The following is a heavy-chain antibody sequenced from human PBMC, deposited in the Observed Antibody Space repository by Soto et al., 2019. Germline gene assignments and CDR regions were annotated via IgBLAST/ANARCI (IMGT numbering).Heavy chain of an antibody. CDR1: GGTFSSYA. CDR2: IIPIFGTA. J-gene: IGHJ6*02. D-gene: IGHD2-2*01. CDR3: ARVRVDCSSTSCKNPYYYYGMDV. Sequence: SVKVSCKASGGTFSSYAISWVRQAPGQGLEWMGGIIPIFGTANYAQKFQGRVTITADESTSTAYMELSSLRSEDTAVYYCARVRVDCSSTSCKNPYYYYGMDVWGQGTTVTVSS. V-gene: IGHV1-69*13.